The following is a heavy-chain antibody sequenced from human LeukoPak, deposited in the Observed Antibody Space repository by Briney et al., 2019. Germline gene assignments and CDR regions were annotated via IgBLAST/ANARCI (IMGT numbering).Heavy chain of an antibody. CDR2: IYYSGST. D-gene: IGHD3-22*01. CDR1: GGSISSYY. Sequence: SETLSLTCTVSGGSISSYYWSWIRQLPGKGLEWIGYIYYSGSTNYNPSLKSRVTISVDTSKNQFSLKLSSVTAADTAVYYCSRARYYSSGYYDYWGQGTLVTVSS. J-gene: IGHJ4*02. CDR3: SRARYYSSGYYDY. V-gene: IGHV4-59*01.